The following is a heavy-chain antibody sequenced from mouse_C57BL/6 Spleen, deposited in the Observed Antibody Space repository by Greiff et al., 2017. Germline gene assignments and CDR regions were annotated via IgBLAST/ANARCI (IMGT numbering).Heavy chain of an antibody. CDR3: TPRYLYFDY. V-gene: IGHV1-15*01. CDR1: GYTFTDYE. D-gene: IGHD1-1*01. CDR2: IDPETGGT. Sequence: VQLQESGAELVRPGASVTLSCKASGYTFTDYEMHWVKQTPVHGLEWIGAIDPETGGTAYNQKFKGKAILTADKSSSTAYMELRSLTSEDSAVYYCTPRYLYFDYWGQGTTLTVSS. J-gene: IGHJ2*01.